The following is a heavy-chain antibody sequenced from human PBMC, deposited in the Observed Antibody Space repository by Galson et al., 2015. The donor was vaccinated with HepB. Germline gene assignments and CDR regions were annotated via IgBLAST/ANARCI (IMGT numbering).Heavy chain of an antibody. J-gene: IGHJ4*02. D-gene: IGHD3-10*01. V-gene: IGHV3-15*07. CDR2: FKSKSNGGTT. CDR3: TSEPPFGPY. CDR1: GFTFSHAW. Sequence: SLRLSCAASGFTFSHAWMNWVRQTPGKGLEWVGRFKSKSNGGTTDYAAAVKGRFIISGDDSKKILYLQMNSLKIEDGGMYYCTSEPPFGPYWGQGTLVAVSS.